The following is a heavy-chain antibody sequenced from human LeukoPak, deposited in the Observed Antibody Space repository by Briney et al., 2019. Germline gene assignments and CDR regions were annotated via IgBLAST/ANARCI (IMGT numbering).Heavy chain of an antibody. CDR1: GYGFTNYW. CDR2: IYPADSDT. D-gene: IGHD5-12*01. V-gene: IGHV5-51*01. CDR3: ARQTYSGYETGY. J-gene: IGHJ4*02. Sequence: GESLQISCKGSGYGFTNYWIGWVRPMPGKGLEWMGIIYPADSDTRYSPSFQGQVTISADKSISTAYLQWSSLKASDTAMYYCARQTYSGYETGYWGQGTLVTVSS.